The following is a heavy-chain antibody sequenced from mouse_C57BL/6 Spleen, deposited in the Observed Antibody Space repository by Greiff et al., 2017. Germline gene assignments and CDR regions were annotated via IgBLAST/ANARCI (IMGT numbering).Heavy chain of an antibody. CDR2: ISYDGSN. J-gene: IGHJ2*01. Sequence: EVQLVESGPGLVKPSQSLSLTCSVTGYSITSGYYWNWLRQFPGNKLEWMGYISYDGSNNYNPSLKNRISITRDTSKNQFFLKLNSVTTEDTATYYCARDQGLRRKGYFDYWGQGTTLTVSS. CDR3: ARDQGLRRKGYFDY. V-gene: IGHV3-6*01. D-gene: IGHD2-4*01. CDR1: GYSITSGYY.